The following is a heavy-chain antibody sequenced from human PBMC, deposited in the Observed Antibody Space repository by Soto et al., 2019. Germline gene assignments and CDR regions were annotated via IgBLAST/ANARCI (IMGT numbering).Heavy chain of an antibody. CDR1: GYTFTSYY. V-gene: IGHV1-46*03. D-gene: IGHD2-15*01. J-gene: IGHJ4*02. CDR3: ASVYCSGGSCYSLDH. CDR2: INPSGGST. Sequence: ASVKVSCKASGYTFTSYYMHWVRQAPGQGLEWMGIINPSGGSTSYAQKFQGRVTMTRDTSTSTVYMELSSLSSEDTAVYYCASVYCSGGSCYSLDHWGQGTLVPVS.